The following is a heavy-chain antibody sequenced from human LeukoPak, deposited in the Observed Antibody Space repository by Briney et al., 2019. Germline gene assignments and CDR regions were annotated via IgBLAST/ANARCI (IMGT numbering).Heavy chain of an antibody. CDR1: GFTFSDYY. CDR2: ISSSGSTI. J-gene: IGHJ4*02. V-gene: IGHV3-11*04. Sequence: PGGSLRLSCAASGFTFSDYYMGWIRQAPGKGLEWVSYISSSGSTIYYADSVKGRFTISRDNAKNSLYLQMNSLRAEDTAVYYCAGAENWNDESYFDYWGQGTLVTVSS. CDR3: AGAENWNDESYFDY. D-gene: IGHD1-1*01.